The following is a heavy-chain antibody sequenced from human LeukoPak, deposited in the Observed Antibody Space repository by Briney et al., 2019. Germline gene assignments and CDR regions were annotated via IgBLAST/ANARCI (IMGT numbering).Heavy chain of an antibody. Sequence: ASVKVSCKASGYTFTSYDINWVRQATGQGLEWMGWMNPNSGNTGYAQKFQGRVTITRNTSISTAYMELSSLRSEDTAVYYCASNDFWSGYDAFDIWGQGTMVTVSS. CDR1: GYTFTSYD. D-gene: IGHD3-3*01. J-gene: IGHJ3*02. CDR3: ASNDFWSGYDAFDI. V-gene: IGHV1-8*03. CDR2: MNPNSGNT.